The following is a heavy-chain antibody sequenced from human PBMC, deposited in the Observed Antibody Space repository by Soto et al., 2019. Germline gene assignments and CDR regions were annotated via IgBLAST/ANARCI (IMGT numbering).Heavy chain of an antibody. Sequence: SETLSLTCTVSGGSVSSGSYYWSWIRQPPGKGLEWIGYIYYSGSTSYNPSLKSRVTISVDTSKNQFSLKLSSVTAADTAVYYCARAQRKYCSGGSCYYHWFDPWGQGTLVTVSS. J-gene: IGHJ5*02. CDR2: IYYSGST. CDR3: ARAQRKYCSGGSCYYHWFDP. V-gene: IGHV4-61*01. CDR1: GGSVSSGSYY. D-gene: IGHD2-15*01.